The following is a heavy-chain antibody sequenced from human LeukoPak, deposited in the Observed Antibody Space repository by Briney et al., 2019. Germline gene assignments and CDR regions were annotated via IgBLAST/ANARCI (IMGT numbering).Heavy chain of an antibody. D-gene: IGHD6-6*01. CDR1: GYTLTELS. V-gene: IGHV1-69*13. CDR2: IIPIFGAR. J-gene: IGHJ6*03. Sequence: ASVKVSCKVSGYTLTELSMHWVRQAPGQGLEWMGGIIPIFGARNYAQKFQGRVTITADESTSTAYMELSSLRSEDTAVYYCARDGIAARLGYYYYSYYLDVWGKGTTVTVSS. CDR3: ARDGIAARLGYYYYSYYLDV.